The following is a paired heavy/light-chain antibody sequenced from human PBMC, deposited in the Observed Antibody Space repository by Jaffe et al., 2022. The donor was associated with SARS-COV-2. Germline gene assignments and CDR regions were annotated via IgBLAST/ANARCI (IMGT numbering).Heavy chain of an antibody. CDR2: ISPSGYTI. Sequence: QVHLVESGGDLVKPGGSLRLSCAASGFSLGDYYMSWIRQTPGKGLEWLSYISPSGYTIYYADSVKGRFTISRDNGKNSLYLQMKSLRVDDTALYYCARDALLSTPHDSFDVWGQGTRVTVSS. J-gene: IGHJ3*01. D-gene: IGHD3-10*01. CDR1: GFSLGDYY. V-gene: IGHV3-11*01. CDR3: ARDALLSTPHDSFDV.
Light chain of an antibody. V-gene: IGLV2-14*03. CDR1: SSDIGTYSY. CDR2: DVR. CDR3: SSYTTSTTVV. Sequence: QSALTQPASVSGSPGQSITISCTGTSSDIGTYSYVSWYQQLPDKAPKLIIHDVRNRPSGVSNRFSGSKSGNTASLTISGLQAEDEADYYCSSYTTSTTVVFGAGTKLTVL. J-gene: IGLJ2*01.